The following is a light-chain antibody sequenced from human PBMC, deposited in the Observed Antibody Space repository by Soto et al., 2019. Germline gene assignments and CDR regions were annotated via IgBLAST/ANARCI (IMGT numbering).Light chain of an antibody. J-gene: IGLJ3*02. CDR3: SSYTSSGTGV. V-gene: IGLV2-14*01. CDR2: EVT. Sequence: QSALTQPASVSGSPGQSITISCTGTSSDVGGFKYVSWYQQHPGKAPKLMIYEVTNRPSGASDRFSGSKSGNTASLTISGLQAEDEADYYCSSYTSSGTGVFGGGTKLTVL. CDR1: SSDVGGFKY.